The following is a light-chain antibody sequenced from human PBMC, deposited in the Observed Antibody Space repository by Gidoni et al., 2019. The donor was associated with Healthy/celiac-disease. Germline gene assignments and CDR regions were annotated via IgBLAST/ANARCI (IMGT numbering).Light chain of an antibody. CDR3: QQSYSTPIT. CDR1: QSISSY. Sequence: SASVGDRVTITCRASQSISSYLNWYQQKPGKAPKLLIYAASSLQSGVPSRFSGSGSGTDFTLTISSLQPEDFATYYCQQSYSTPITFGQXTRLEIK. V-gene: IGKV1-39*01. CDR2: AAS. J-gene: IGKJ5*01.